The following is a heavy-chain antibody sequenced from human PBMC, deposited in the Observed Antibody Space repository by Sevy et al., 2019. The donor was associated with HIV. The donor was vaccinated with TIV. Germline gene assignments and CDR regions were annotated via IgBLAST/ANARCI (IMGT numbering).Heavy chain of an antibody. CDR2: VSWNSRYI. CDR3: AKDINRGCDGVNCYSYYYYFYGLDV. D-gene: IGHD2-21*01. Sequence: GGSLRLSCAASGFPFNDHAMHWVRQVPGKGLEWVSGVSWNSRYIGYADSVKGRFTISRDNARHFLYLEMNSRRPEDTALYYCAKDINRGCDGVNCYSYYYYFYGLDVWGQGTTVTVSS. CDR1: GFPFNDHA. V-gene: IGHV3-9*01. J-gene: IGHJ6*02.